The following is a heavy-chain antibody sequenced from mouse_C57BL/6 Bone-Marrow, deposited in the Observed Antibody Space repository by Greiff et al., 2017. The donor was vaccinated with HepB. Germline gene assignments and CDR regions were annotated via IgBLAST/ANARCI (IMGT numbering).Heavy chain of an antibody. V-gene: IGHV14-4*01. Sequence: VQLQQSGAELVRPGASVKLSCTASGFNIKEDYMHWVKQRPEQGLEWIGWIDPENGDTEYASKFQGKATITADTSSNTAYLQLSSLTSEDTAVYYCTRYYYYGSSYYAMDYWGQGTSVTVSS. D-gene: IGHD1-1*01. CDR3: TRYYYYGSSYYAMDY. CDR2: IDPENGDT. CDR1: GFNIKEDY. J-gene: IGHJ4*01.